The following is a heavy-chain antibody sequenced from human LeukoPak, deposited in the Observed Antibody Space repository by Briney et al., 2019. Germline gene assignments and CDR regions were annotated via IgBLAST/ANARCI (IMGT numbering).Heavy chain of an antibody. J-gene: IGHJ4*02. Sequence: GGSLRLSCADSEFTFSGYGMHWVRQAPGKGLEWVAVVWYDGSNKYYADSVKGRFTISRDNSKNTLYLQMNSLRAEDTAVYYCARARPAAAPFDYWGQGTLVTVSS. CDR1: EFTFSGYG. CDR2: VWYDGSNK. D-gene: IGHD2-2*01. CDR3: ARARPAAAPFDY. V-gene: IGHV3-33*08.